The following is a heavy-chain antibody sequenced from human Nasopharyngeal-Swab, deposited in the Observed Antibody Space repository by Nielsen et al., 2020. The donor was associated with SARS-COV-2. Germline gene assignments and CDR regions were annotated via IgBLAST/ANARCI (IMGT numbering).Heavy chain of an antibody. D-gene: IGHD4-23*01. CDR1: GFTFSSYW. CDR3: ARERGNSLDY. V-gene: IGHV3-7*01. J-gene: IGHJ4*02. Sequence: CGSLSLSCAASGFTFSSYWMSWVRQAPGKGLEWVANIKQDGNEKYYVDSVKGRFTISRDNAKNSLYLQMNSLRAEDTAVYYCARERGNSLDYWGQGTLVTVSS. CDR2: IKQDGNEK.